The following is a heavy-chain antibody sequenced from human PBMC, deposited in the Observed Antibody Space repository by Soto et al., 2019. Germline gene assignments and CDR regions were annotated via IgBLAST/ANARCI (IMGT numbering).Heavy chain of an antibody. CDR3: VRDQQWLLPVPLNFDY. CDR1: GFTFSDYG. V-gene: IGHV1-18*01. CDR2: ISAFNGET. D-gene: IGHD6-19*01. J-gene: IGHJ4*02. Sequence: QIQLVQSGAEVKKPGASVKVSCKASGFTFSDYGFSWVRQAPGRGLEWMGWISAFNGETNYTQKSEGRVAMTPDAATSTAYMELRSLTVDDTAVHYCVRDQQWLLPVPLNFDYWGQGTVVTVSS.